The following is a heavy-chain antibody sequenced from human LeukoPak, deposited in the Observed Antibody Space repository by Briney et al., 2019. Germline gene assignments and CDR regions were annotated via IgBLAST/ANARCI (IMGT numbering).Heavy chain of an antibody. Sequence: PSETLSLTCSVSGGSISSHYWSWLRQPAGKGLEWIGHIYSDGNVNYNPSVKSRVTMSVDTSKNQFSLKLYFVTAADTAVFYCARGPAASGYFDYWDQGTLVTVSS. J-gene: IGHJ4*02. CDR3: ARGPAASGYFDY. CDR1: GGSISSHY. CDR2: IYSDGNV. D-gene: IGHD6-13*01. V-gene: IGHV4-4*07.